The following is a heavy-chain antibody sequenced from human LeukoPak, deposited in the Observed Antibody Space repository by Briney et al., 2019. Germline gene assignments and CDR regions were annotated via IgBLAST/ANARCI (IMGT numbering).Heavy chain of an antibody. CDR1: GFTFNFYW. CDR3: ARDSRYHSGWGSYQPYWFDP. J-gene: IGHJ5*02. V-gene: IGHV3-74*01. D-gene: IGHD3-10*01. CDR2: ISADGTTT. Sequence: PGGSLRLSCAASGFTFNFYWIHWVRQVPGKGLEWLSRISADGTTTNYADSVNGRFTISRDNAKNTLYLQMHSLGVDDTAVYYCARDSRYHSGWGSYQPYWFDPWGQGTLVTVSS.